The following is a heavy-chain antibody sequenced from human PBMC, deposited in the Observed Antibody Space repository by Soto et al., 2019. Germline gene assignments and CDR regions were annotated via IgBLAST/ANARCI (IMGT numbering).Heavy chain of an antibody. V-gene: IGHV3-23*01. CDR2: ISGSGGST. CDR3: SKKISGPVVAATFGY. CDR1: GFTFSSYA. D-gene: IGHD2-15*01. J-gene: IGHJ4*02. Sequence: GGSLRLSCAASGFTFSSYAMSWVRQAPGKGLEWVSAISGSGGSTYYADSVKGRFTNSRDNSKNTLYLQMNSLRAEDTAVYYWSKKISGPVVAATFGYRGQGTLVTVSS.